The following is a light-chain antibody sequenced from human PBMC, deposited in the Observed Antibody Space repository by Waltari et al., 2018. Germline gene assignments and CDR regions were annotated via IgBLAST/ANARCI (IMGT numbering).Light chain of an antibody. CDR2: GNN. V-gene: IGLV1-40*01. CDR1: RSNIGEGYE. CDR3: QCYDTTLDGWV. J-gene: IGLJ3*02. Sequence: QSVLTQPPSVSGAPGQRVTIPCPGTRSNIGEGYEIHWYHQFPGTAPKLLIYGNNYRPSGVPDRFSGSKSGTSGSLAITGLQAEDEADYYCQCYDTTLDGWVFGGGTRLTVL.